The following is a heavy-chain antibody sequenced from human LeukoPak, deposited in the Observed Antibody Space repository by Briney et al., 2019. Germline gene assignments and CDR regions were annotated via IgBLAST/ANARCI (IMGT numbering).Heavy chain of an antibody. J-gene: IGHJ4*02. CDR2: INAGTGYP. D-gene: IGHD3-16*01. Sequence: ASVTVSCKASGYTLTTYAMHWVRQAPGQSFEWLGMINAGTGYPQSSQKFQGRVTFTRDTSVNTAHMELSSLTSDDTAVYYCASLGQFSYVHFDYWGQGTLVTVSS. CDR3: ASLGQFSYVHFDY. CDR1: GYTLTTYA. V-gene: IGHV1-3*01.